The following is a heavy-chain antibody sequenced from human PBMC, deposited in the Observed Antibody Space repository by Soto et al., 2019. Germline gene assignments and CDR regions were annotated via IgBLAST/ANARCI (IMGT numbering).Heavy chain of an antibody. Sequence: SETLSPICTVSGVSISSGDYYWCWIRQPPGKGLEWIGYIYNSGSTYHDPSLKSRVTISADTSKNQFSLRLSPVTAADTAVYYCARYSFWSGALGGDVWGQGTMVTVS. D-gene: IGHD3-3*01. V-gene: IGHV4-30-4*08. CDR3: ARYSFWSGALGGDV. CDR1: GVSISSGDYY. CDR2: IYNSGST. J-gene: IGHJ6*02.